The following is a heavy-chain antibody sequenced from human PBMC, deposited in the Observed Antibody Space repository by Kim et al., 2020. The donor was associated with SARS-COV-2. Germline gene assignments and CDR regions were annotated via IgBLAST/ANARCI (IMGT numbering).Heavy chain of an antibody. CDR2: IIPIFGTA. J-gene: IGHJ4*02. Sequence: SVKVSCKASGGTFSSYAISWVRQAPGQGLEWMGGIIPIFGTANYAQKFQGRVTITADKSTSTAYMELSSLRSEDTAVYYCARERDIAEIAAALPLGYWGQGTLVTVSS. CDR3: ARERDIAEIAAALPLGY. V-gene: IGHV1-69*06. CDR1: GGTFSSYA. D-gene: IGHD6-13*01.